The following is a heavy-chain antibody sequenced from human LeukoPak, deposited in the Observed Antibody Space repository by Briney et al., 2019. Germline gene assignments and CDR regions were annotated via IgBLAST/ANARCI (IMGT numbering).Heavy chain of an antibody. J-gene: IGHJ4*02. CDR3: ASLGFGELLGDY. CDR2: INHSGST. V-gene: IGHV4-34*01. D-gene: IGHD3-10*01. CDR1: GGSFSGYY. Sequence: SETLSLTCAVYGGSFSGYYWSWIRQPPGKGLEWIGEINHSGSTNYNPSLKSRVTISVDTSKNQFSLKLSSVTAADTAVYYCASLGFGELLGDYWGQGTLVTVSS.